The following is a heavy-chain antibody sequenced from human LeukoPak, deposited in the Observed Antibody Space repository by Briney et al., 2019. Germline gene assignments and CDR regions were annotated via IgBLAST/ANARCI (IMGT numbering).Heavy chain of an antibody. CDR2: IIPIFGTA. J-gene: IGHJ4*02. CDR3: AKDGDCSGGSCYDY. V-gene: IGHV1-69*13. D-gene: IGHD2-15*01. CDR1: GGTFSSSA. Sequence: ASVKVSCKASGGTFSSSAISWGRQAPGQGLEWMGGIIPIFGTANYAQKFQCRDTITADESTSTAYMEQSSLRSEDTAVYYCAKDGDCSGGSCYDYWGQGTLVTVSS.